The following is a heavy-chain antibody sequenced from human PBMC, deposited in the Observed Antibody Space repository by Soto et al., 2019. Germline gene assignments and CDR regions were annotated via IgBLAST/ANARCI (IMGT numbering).Heavy chain of an antibody. V-gene: IGHV3-33*01. CDR2: IWYDGSNK. Sequence: GGSLRLSCAASGFTFSSYGMHWVRQAPGKGLEWVAVIWYDGSNKYYADSVKGRFTISRDNSKNTLYLQMNSLRAEDTAVYYCARSIPGYYDSSGYYSNYYYYGMDVWGQGTTVTVSS. CDR3: ARSIPGYYDSSGYYSNYYYYGMDV. J-gene: IGHJ6*02. D-gene: IGHD3-22*01. CDR1: GFTFSSYG.